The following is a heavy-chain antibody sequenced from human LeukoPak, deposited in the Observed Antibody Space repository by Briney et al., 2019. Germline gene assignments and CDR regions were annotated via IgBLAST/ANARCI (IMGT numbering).Heavy chain of an antibody. D-gene: IGHD2-8*01. CDR1: GVTFSSYS. CDR2: ISSSSSYI. Sequence: GGSLRLSCAASGVTFSSYSMNWVRQAPGKGLEWVSSISSSSSYIYYADSVKGRFTISRDNAKNSLYLQMNSLRAEDTAVYYCARGRVLMVYADDAFDIWGQGTMVTVSS. V-gene: IGHV3-21*01. CDR3: ARGRVLMVYADDAFDI. J-gene: IGHJ3*02.